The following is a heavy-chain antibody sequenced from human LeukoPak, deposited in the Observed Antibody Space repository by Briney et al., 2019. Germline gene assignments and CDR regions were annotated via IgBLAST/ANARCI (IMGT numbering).Heavy chain of an antibody. D-gene: IGHD3-3*01. CDR3: ARGSYYDFWSGYYPDAFDI. J-gene: IGHJ3*02. Sequence: GESLKISCKGSGYSFTSYWIGWVRQMPGKGLEWMGIIYPGDSDTGYSPSFQGQVTISADKSISTAYLQWSSLKASDTAMYYCARGSYYDFWSGYYPDAFDIWGQGTMVTVSS. CDR2: IYPGDSDT. CDR1: GYSFTSYW. V-gene: IGHV5-51*01.